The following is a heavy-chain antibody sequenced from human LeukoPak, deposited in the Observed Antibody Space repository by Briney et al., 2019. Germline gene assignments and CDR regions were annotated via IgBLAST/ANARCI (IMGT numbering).Heavy chain of an antibody. D-gene: IGHD6-6*01. CDR3: ARVVAARSYYMDV. V-gene: IGHV4-39*07. CDR1: GGSISSSSYY. Sequence: SETLSLTCTVSGGSISSSSYYCGWIRQPPGKGLEWIGSIYYSGSTYYNPPLKSRVTISVDTSKNQFSLKLSSVTAADTAVYYCARVVAARSYYMDVWGKGTTVTVSS. CDR2: IYYSGST. J-gene: IGHJ6*03.